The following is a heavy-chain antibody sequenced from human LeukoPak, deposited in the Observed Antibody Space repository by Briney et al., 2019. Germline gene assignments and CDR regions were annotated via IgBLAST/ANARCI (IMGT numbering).Heavy chain of an antibody. J-gene: IGHJ3*02. CDR1: GFTFSSYG. CDR2: IRYDGSNK. Sequence: GGSLRPSCAASGFTFSSYGMHWVRQAPGKGLEWVAFIRYDGSNKYYADSVKGRYTISRDNSKNTLYLQMNSLRAEDTAVYYCARTSYDAFDIWGQGTMVTVSS. V-gene: IGHV3-30*02. CDR3: ARTSYDAFDI. D-gene: IGHD1/OR15-1a*01.